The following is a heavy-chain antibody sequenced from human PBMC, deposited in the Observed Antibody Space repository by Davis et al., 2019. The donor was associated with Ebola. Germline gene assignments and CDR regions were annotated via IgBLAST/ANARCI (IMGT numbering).Heavy chain of an antibody. CDR2: ISGRGGST. V-gene: IGHV3-23*01. D-gene: IGHD3-3*01. CDR1: LISFRSYA. CDR3: AKSGLSFGVVKYHYGRDV. Sequence: ESLKIPCPCSLISFRSYAITWVRQAPCQGLEWVPAISGRGGSTYYADSVKGRFTISRDNSKKTLYLQMNSLRAEDTAVYYCAKSGLSFGVVKYHYGRDVWGKGTTVTVSS. J-gene: IGHJ6*04.